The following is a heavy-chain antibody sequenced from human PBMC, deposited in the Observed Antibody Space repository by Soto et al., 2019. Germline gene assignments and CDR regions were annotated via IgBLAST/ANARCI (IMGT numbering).Heavy chain of an antibody. CDR2: FDPEDGET. J-gene: IGHJ3*02. CDR3: ATDRLTPYYYDSSGYQAFDI. D-gene: IGHD3-22*01. V-gene: IGHV1-24*01. Sequence: ASVKVSCKVSGYTLTELSMHRVRQAPGKGLEWMGGFDPEDGETIYAQKFQGRVTMTEDKSTDTAYMELSSLRSEDTAVYYCATDRLTPYYYDSSGYQAFDIWGQGTMVTVSS. CDR1: GYTLTELS.